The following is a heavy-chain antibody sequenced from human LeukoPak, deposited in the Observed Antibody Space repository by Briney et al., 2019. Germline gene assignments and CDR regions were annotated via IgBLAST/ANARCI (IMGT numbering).Heavy chain of an antibody. CDR3: ARVGDNAFDI. CDR1: GFILSSYD. CDR2: IGSAGGT. Sequence: GGSLRLSCAASGFILSSYDMHWVRQAPGKGLEWVSAIGSAGGTYYAGSVKGRFTTSRENAKNSLYLQMNSLRAGDTALYYCARVGDNAFDIWGQGTMVTVSS. D-gene: IGHD3-10*01. J-gene: IGHJ3*02. V-gene: IGHV3-13*04.